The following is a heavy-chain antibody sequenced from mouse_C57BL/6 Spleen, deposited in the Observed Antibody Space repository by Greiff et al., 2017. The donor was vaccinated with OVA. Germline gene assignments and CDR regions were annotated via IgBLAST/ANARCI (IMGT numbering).Heavy chain of an antibody. J-gene: IGHJ1*03. Sequence: VQLQQSVAELVRPGASVKLSCTASGFNIKNPYMHWVKQRPEQGLEWIGRIDPANGNTKYAPKFQGKATITADTSSNTAYLQLSSLTSEDTAIYYCARPPLYYGSSYDWYFDVWGTGTTVTVSS. D-gene: IGHD1-1*01. CDR2: IDPANGNT. V-gene: IGHV14-3*01. CDR1: GFNIKNPY. CDR3: ARPPLYYGSSYDWYFDV.